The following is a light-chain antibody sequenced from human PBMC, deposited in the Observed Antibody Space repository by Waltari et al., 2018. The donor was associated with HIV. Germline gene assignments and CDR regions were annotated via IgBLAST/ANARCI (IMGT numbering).Light chain of an antibody. V-gene: IGKV4-1*01. Sequence: VVTQFPDSLTMSVGESATRSGKSSEWLVDRPNNKNNLAWYQHRAGQRPKLLIYWVSTRGSGVPDRFSGSGSETDFTLTISSLQPEDVAVYFCQQYHSVPYTFGQGTKVEVK. CDR2: WVS. CDR1: EWLVDRPNNKNN. CDR3: QQYHSVPYT. J-gene: IGKJ2*01.